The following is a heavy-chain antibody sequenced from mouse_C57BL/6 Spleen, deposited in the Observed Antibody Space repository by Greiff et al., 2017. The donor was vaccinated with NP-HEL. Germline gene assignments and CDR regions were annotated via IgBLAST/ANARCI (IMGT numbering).Heavy chain of an antibody. J-gene: IGHJ4*01. Sequence: QVQLKQSGAELVRPGTSVKVSCKASGYAFTNYLIEWVKQRPGQGLEWIGVINPGSGGTNYNEKFKGKATLTADKSSSTAYMQLSSLTSEDSAVYFCARWLLHYYAMDYWGQGTSVTVSS. CDR1: GYAFTNYL. CDR3: ARWLLHYYAMDY. CDR2: INPGSGGT. V-gene: IGHV1-54*01. D-gene: IGHD2-3*01.